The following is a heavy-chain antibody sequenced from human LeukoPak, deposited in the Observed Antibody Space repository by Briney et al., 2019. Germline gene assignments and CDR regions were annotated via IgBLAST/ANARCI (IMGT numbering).Heavy chain of an antibody. V-gene: IGHV1-2*02. Sequence: ASVKVSCKAPGYTFTGYYMHWVRQAPGQGLEWMGWINPNSGGTNYAQKFQGRVTMTRDTSISTAYMELSRLRSDDTAVYYCARDGIAAAGMSYYYYMDVWGKGTTVTVSS. CDR2: INPNSGGT. CDR3: ARDGIAAAGMSYYYYMDV. CDR1: GYTFTGYY. J-gene: IGHJ6*03. D-gene: IGHD6-13*01.